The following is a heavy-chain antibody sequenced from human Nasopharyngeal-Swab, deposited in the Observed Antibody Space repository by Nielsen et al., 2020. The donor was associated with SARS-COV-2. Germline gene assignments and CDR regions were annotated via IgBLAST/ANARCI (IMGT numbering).Heavy chain of an antibody. V-gene: IGHV3-9*01. CDR3: AAYGSGSYYTL. Sequence: SLKISCAASGFTFDDYAMHWVRQAPGKGLEWVSGISWNSGSLGYADSVKCRFTISRDNAKNSLYLQMNSLRAEDTALYYCAAYGSGSYYTLWGQGTLVTVSS. CDR1: GFTFDDYA. D-gene: IGHD3-10*01. CDR2: ISWNSGSL. J-gene: IGHJ4*02.